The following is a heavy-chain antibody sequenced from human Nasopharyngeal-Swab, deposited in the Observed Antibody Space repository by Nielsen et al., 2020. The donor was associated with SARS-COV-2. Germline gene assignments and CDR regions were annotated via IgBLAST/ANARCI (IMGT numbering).Heavy chain of an antibody. J-gene: IGHJ5*01. Sequence: LRLSCSVSGGSIRNSGSYWSWIRQDPGRDLEWIGYIFHSGTSYYNPSLQSRVTISVDTSKNQFSLKVNSVTAADTAVYYCARVSANSFDSWGQGTLVSVSS. CDR1: GGSIRNSGSY. CDR2: IFHSGTS. V-gene: IGHV4-31*03. CDR3: ARVSANSFDS. D-gene: IGHD4/OR15-4a*01.